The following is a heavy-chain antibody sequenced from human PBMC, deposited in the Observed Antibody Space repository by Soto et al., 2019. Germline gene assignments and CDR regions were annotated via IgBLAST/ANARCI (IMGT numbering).Heavy chain of an antibody. Sequence: QVRLVESGGGVVQPGRSLRLSCAASGFTFSSYTVHWVRQAPSKGLEWVAVISHDGNNKYYADSVKGRFTISRDNSKNILSLQMNNLRPEDTAVYYCAKNPGRPLWRFCDYWGQGTLVTVSS. CDR1: GFTFSSYT. CDR2: ISHDGNNK. J-gene: IGHJ4*02. V-gene: IGHV3-30-3*02. D-gene: IGHD2-21*01. CDR3: AKNPGRPLWRFCDY.